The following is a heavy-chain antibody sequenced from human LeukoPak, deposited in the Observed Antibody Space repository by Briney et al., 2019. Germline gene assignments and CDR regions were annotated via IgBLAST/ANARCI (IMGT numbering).Heavy chain of an antibody. CDR3: ASPHPYNTYYYYGMDV. Sequence: ASVKVSCKASGGTFSSYAISWVRQAPGQGLEWMGGIIPIFGTANYAQKFQGRVTITADESTSTAYMGLSSLRSEDTAVYYCASPHPYNTYYYYGMDVWGQGTTVTVSS. J-gene: IGHJ6*02. CDR1: GGTFSSYA. D-gene: IGHD3-16*02. V-gene: IGHV1-69*13. CDR2: IIPIFGTA.